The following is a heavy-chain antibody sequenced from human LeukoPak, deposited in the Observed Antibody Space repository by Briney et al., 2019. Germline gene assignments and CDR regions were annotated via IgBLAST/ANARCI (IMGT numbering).Heavy chain of an antibody. CDR2: IYTSGST. CDR3: ASFPRGDY. CDR1: GGFISSYY. V-gene: IGHV4-4*09. J-gene: IGHJ4*02. Sequence: SETLSLTCTVSGGFISSYYWSWIRQPPGKGLEWIGYIYTSGSTNYNPSLKSRVTISVDTSKNQFSLKLSSVTAADTAVYYCASFPRGDYWGQGTLVTVSS.